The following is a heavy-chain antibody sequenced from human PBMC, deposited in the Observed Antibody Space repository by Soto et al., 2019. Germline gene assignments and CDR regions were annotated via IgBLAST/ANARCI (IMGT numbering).Heavy chain of an antibody. CDR2: IYYSGST. D-gene: IGHD3-22*01. CDR1: GGSIISYY. J-gene: IGHJ5*02. CDR3: ARYYYDSSGYYPETSWFDP. Sequence: SETLSLTCTVSGGSIISYYWSWIRQPPGKGLEWIGYIYYSGSTNYNPSLKSRVTISVDTSKNQFSLKLSSVTAADTAVYYCARYYYDSSGYYPETSWFDPWGQGTLVTVSS. V-gene: IGHV4-59*01.